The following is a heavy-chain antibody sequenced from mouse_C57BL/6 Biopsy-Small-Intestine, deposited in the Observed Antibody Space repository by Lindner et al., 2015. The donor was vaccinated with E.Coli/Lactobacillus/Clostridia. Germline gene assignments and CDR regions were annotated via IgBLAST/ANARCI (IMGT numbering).Heavy chain of an antibody. CDR3: ARGRNYGYPMDY. J-gene: IGHJ4*01. V-gene: IGHV5-17*01. CDR2: ISGGSGTI. CDR1: EFTFSDYG. Sequence: VQLQESGGGLVKPGGSRKLSCVASEFTFSDYGMHWVRQAPEKGLEWVAYISGGSGTIYSADTVKGRFTVSRDNAKNTLFLQVTSLRSEDTAMYYCARGRNYGYPMDYWGQGTSVTVSS. D-gene: IGHD2-1*01.